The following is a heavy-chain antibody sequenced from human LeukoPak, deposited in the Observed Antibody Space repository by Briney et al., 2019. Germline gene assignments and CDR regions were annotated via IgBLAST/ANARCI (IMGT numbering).Heavy chain of an antibody. V-gene: IGHV3-30*18. CDR1: GFTFSSYG. Sequence: GGSLRLSCAASGFTFSSYGMHWVRQAPGKGLEWVAVISYDGSNKYYADSVKGRFTISRDNSKNTLYLQMNSLRAEDTAVYYYAKTYMDYGMDVWGQGTTVTVSS. CDR2: ISYDGSNK. CDR3: AKTYMDYGMDV. J-gene: IGHJ6*02. D-gene: IGHD3-16*01.